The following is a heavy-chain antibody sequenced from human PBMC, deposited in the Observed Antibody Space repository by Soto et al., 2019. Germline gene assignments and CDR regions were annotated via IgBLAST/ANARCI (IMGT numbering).Heavy chain of an antibody. J-gene: IGHJ4*01. V-gene: IGHV1-2*02. CDR3: ARGRTAKYCSSTSCSNFDY. Sequence: GASVKVSCKASGYTFTGYYMHWVRQAPGQGLEWMGWINPNSGGTNYAQKFQGRVTMTRDTSISTAYMELSRLRSDDTAVYYCARGRTAKYCSSTSCSNFDYWGQEPWSPSPQ. CDR1: GYTFTGYY. CDR2: INPNSGGT. D-gene: IGHD2-2*01.